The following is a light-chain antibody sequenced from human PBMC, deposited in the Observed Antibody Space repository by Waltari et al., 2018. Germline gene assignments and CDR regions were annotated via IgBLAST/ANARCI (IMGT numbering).Light chain of an antibody. CDR1: SSDVGGYHY. V-gene: IGLV2-14*01. CDR3: ISYTSSGTYV. Sequence: SALTQPASVSGSPGQSIAFSCTGTSSDVGGYHYVSWYQQHPGKAPKLMIYDVTKRPSGISNRFSGSKSGYTASLTISGLQAEDEADYYCISYTSSGTYVFGTGTKVTVL. J-gene: IGLJ1*01. CDR2: DVT.